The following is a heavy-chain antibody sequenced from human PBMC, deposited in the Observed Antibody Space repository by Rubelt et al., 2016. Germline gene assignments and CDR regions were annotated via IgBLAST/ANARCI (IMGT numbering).Heavy chain of an antibody. CDR2: IYYSGST. J-gene: IGHJ4*02. D-gene: IGHD4-17*01. V-gene: IGHV4-59*12. CDR3: ARETQPTVTTRGEVDY. Sequence: QVQLQESGPGLVKPSETLSLTCTVSGGSISSYYWSWIRQPPGKGLEWIGYIYYSGSTNYNPSLKSRVTISVDTSKNQFSRKLSSVTAADTAVYYCARETQPTVTTRGEVDYWGQGTLVTVSS. CDR1: GGSISSYY.